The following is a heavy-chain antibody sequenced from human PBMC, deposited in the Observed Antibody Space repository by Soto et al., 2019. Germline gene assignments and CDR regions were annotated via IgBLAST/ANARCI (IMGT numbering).Heavy chain of an antibody. Sequence: QLQLQESGPGLVKPSETLSLTCTVSGGSISSSSYYWGWIRQPPGKGLEWIGSIYYSGSTYYNPSLKSRVTISVDTSKNQFSLKLGSVTAADTAVYYCARHDGTAATLVYYWGQGTLVTVSS. CDR2: IYYSGST. J-gene: IGHJ4*02. CDR1: GGSISSSSYY. CDR3: ARHDGTAATLVYY. D-gene: IGHD6-13*01. V-gene: IGHV4-39*01.